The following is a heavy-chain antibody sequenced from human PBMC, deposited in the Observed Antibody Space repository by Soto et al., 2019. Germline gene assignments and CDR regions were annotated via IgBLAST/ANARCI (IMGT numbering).Heavy chain of an antibody. CDR3: ARGIAVAGIYYYYFMDV. D-gene: IGHD6-19*01. V-gene: IGHV3-7*01. Sequence: GGSLRLSCAASGFTFSSYWMSWVRQAPGKGLEWVANIKQDGSEKYYVDSVKGRFTISRDNAKNSLYLQMNSLRAEDTAVYYCARGIAVAGIYYYYFMDVWGQGTTVTVSS. CDR2: IKQDGSEK. J-gene: IGHJ6*02. CDR1: GFTFSSYW.